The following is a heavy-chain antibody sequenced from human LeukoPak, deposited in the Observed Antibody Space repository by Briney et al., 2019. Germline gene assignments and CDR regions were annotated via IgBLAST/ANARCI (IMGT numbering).Heavy chain of an antibody. J-gene: IGHJ1*01. CDR3: ASVGRAGSHDQYLQH. D-gene: IGHD2-15*01. Sequence: GGSLRLSCAASGXTFSSYSMNWVRQAPGKGLEWLSYFSSDNSVIHYADSVKGRFTISRDNARNSLFLQMNSLTDEDTAVYHCASVGRAGSHDQYLQHWGQGTLVTASS. CDR2: FSSDNSVI. V-gene: IGHV3-48*02. CDR1: GXTFSSYS.